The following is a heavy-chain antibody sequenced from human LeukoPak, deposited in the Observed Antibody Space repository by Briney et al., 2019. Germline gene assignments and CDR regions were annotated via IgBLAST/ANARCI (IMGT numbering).Heavy chain of an antibody. CDR3: ARDWGVSARPGYMDV. D-gene: IGHD6-6*01. V-gene: IGHV4-59*01. Sequence: PSETLSLTCSVSGDSMRNFYWSWNRQPPGKGLEWIGYIDYSGSTSYNPSLKSRVSISIDTSKNQFSLRLSSVTAADTAVYYCARDWGVSARPGYMDVWGKGTTVTVSS. CDR2: IDYSGST. J-gene: IGHJ6*03. CDR1: GDSMRNFY.